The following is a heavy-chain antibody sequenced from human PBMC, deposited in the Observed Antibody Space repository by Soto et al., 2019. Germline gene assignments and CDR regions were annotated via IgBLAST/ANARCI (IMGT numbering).Heavy chain of an antibody. V-gene: IGHV1-18*01. CDR2: ISSDNGNT. Sequence: QAQLVQSGAEVKKPGASVKVSCKASGYTFYSHSISWVRQAPGQGLEWMGRISSDNGNTRYAQKFRGRVNMTTDTSTSTVYMELRNLRSEDTAVYYCARCIQQDYYYGMDVWGQGTTVTVSS. D-gene: IGHD5-18*01. CDR3: ARCIQQDYYYGMDV. J-gene: IGHJ6*02. CDR1: GYTFYSHS.